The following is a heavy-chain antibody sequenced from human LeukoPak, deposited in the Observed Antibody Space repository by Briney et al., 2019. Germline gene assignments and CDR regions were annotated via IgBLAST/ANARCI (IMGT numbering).Heavy chain of an antibody. CDR3: ARRIQTYYYDSSGYLEHDY. V-gene: IGHV3-33*01. J-gene: IGHJ4*02. Sequence: GGSLRLSCAASGFTFSSYGMHWVRQAPGKGLEWVAVIWYDGSNKYYADSVKGRFTISRDNSKNTLYLQMNSLRAEDTAVYYCARRIQTYYYDSSGYLEHDYWGQGTLVTVSS. CDR1: GFTFSSYG. CDR2: IWYDGSNK. D-gene: IGHD3-22*01.